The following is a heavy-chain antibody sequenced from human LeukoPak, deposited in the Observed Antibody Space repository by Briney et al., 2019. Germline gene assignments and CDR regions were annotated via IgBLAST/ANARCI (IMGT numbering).Heavy chain of an antibody. J-gene: IGHJ6*03. CDR2: IYHSGST. V-gene: IGHV4-38-2*02. CDR3: ARGRGRARSSWGGAYYYYMDV. Sequence: SETLSLTCTVSGYSISSGYYWGWIRQPPGKGLEWIGSIYHSGSTYYNPSLKSRVTISVDTSKNQFSLKLSSVTAADTAVYYCARGRGRARSSWGGAYYYYMDVWGKGTTVTVSS. D-gene: IGHD6-13*01. CDR1: GYSISSGYY.